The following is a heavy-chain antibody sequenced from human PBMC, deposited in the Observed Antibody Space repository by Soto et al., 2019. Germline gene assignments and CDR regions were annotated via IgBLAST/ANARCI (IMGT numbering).Heavy chain of an antibody. CDR1: GYTFTGYY. Sequence: ASVKVSCKASGYTFTGYYMHWVRQAPGKGLEWMGGFDPEDGETIYAQKFQGRVTMTGDTSTDTAYMELSSLRSEDTAVYYCATAAITMIVVVPRRDAFDIWGQGTMVTVSS. CDR3: ATAAITMIVVVPRRDAFDI. V-gene: IGHV1-24*01. D-gene: IGHD3-22*01. J-gene: IGHJ3*02. CDR2: FDPEDGET.